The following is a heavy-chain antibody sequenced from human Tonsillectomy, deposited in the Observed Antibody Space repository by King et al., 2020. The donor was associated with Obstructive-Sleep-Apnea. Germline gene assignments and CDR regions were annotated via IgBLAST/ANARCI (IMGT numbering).Heavy chain of an antibody. CDR2: IYSGGIT. CDR1: GFTFSDKY. J-gene: IGHJ3*02. V-gene: IGHV3-53*04. D-gene: IGHD2-21*02. CDR3: ARGLPHEEVTAIPGAFDI. Sequence: VQLVESGGGLVQPGGSLRLSCVASGFTFSDKYFTWVRQSPGTGLDWISIIYSGGITYYADSVKGRFTVSRHNSRNTVYLQMNSLRVADTAVYYCARGLPHEEVTAIPGAFDIWGQGTVVTVSA.